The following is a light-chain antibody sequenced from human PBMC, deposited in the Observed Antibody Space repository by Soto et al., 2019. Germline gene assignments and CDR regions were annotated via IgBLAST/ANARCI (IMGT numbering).Light chain of an antibody. CDR2: GAS. CDR1: QSVGSD. CDR3: QQYLDWPRT. V-gene: IGKV3-15*01. J-gene: IGKJ1*01. Sequence: EIVMTQSPATLSVSPWARVNLSCRASQSVGSDLVWYRQKPGQAPRLLIYGASNRATGVPDRFSGSGSGTVFTLTISSRQSCDVALYYCQQYLDWPRTFGQGTKVDI.